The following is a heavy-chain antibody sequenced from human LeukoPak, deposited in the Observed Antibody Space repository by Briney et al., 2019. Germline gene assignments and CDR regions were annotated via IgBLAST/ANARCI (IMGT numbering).Heavy chain of an antibody. Sequence: SETLSLTCTVSGGSISSYYWSWIRQPPGKGLEWIGYIYYSGSTNYNPSLKSRVTISVDTSKNQFSLKLISVTAADTAVYYCARFPGEQQLSWGQGTLVTVSS. CDR3: ARFPGEQQLS. J-gene: IGHJ4*02. D-gene: IGHD6-13*01. V-gene: IGHV4-59*01. CDR2: IYYSGST. CDR1: GGSISSYY.